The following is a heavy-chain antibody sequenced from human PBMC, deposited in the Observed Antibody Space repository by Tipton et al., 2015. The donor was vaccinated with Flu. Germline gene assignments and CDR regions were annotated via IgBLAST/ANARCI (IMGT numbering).Heavy chain of an antibody. Sequence: TLSLTCTVPGGSISSGSYYWSWIRQPAGKGLEWIGRIYTSGSTNYNPSLKSRVTISVDTSKNQFSLKLSSVTAADTAVYYCARGVIYYDSSGPITDAFDIWGQATMVTVSS. D-gene: IGHD3-22*01. CDR3: ARGVIYYDSSGPITDAFDI. CDR1: GGSISSGSYY. CDR2: IYTSGST. J-gene: IGHJ3*02. V-gene: IGHV4-61*02.